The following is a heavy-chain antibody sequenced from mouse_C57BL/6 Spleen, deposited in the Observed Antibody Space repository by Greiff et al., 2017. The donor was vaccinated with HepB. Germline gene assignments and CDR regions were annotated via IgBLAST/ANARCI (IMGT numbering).Heavy chain of an antibody. J-gene: IGHJ2*01. CDR2: IWTGGGT. CDR1: GFSLTSYA. CDR3: ARNHITTVVAYYFDY. D-gene: IGHD1-1*01. V-gene: IGHV2-9-1*01. Sequence: VQRVEPGPGLVAPSQSLSITCTVSGFSLTSYAISWVRQPPGKGLEWLGVIWTGGGTNYNSALKSRLSISKDNSKSQVFLKMNSLQTDDTARYYCARNHITTVVAYYFDYWGQGTTLTVSS.